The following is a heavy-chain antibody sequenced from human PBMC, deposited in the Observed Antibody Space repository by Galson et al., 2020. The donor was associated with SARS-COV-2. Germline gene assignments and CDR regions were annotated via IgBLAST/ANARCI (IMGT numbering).Heavy chain of an antibody. CDR2: FYQDGTS. V-gene: IGHV4-38-2*01. J-gene: IGHJ6*02. CDR3: ARHAAECSCGICTHHYFAAMDV. CDR1: GFSVTRGHF. Sequence: SETLSLTCAVSGFSVTRGHFWGWIRQPPGKGLEWIGNFYQDGTSYYNPSLRSRVSISIDTSSNLLSLRLRSVTAANTGVYYCARHAAECSCGICTHHYFAAMDVWGQGTTVIVSS. D-gene: IGHD2-21*01.